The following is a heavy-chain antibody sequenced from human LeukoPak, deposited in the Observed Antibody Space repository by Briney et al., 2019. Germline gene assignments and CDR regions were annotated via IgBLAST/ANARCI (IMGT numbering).Heavy chain of an antibody. CDR1: GVTASVDY. J-gene: IGHJ1*01. V-gene: IGHV3-53*01. Sequence: GGSLRLSCAASGVTASVDYMSWGRQAPGQGLEGVSAIYAHFDNTDHPDSVKGRFPISRDNPKNTLYLQMNSLRVDDTATYYCARALNRHIGDFEHWAQGALLPLPS. D-gene: IGHD3-3*01. CDR2: IYAHFDNT. CDR3: ARALNRHIGDFEH.